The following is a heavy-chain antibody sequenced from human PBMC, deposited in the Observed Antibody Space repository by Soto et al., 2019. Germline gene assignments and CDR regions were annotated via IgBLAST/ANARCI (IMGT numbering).Heavy chain of an antibody. CDR3: ARGLPYGGYDYHYYGMDV. CDR2: IWYDGSNK. Sequence: LRLSCAASGFTFSSYGMHWVRQAPGKGLEWVAVIWYDGSNKYYADSVKGRFTISRDNSKNTLYLQMNSLRAEDTAVYYCARGLPYGGYDYHYYGMDVWGQGTTVTVSS. V-gene: IGHV3-33*01. D-gene: IGHD5-12*01. J-gene: IGHJ6*02. CDR1: GFTFSSYG.